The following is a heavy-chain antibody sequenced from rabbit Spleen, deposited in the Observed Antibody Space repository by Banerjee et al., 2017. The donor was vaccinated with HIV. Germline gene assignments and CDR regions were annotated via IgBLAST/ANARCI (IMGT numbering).Heavy chain of an antibody. J-gene: IGHJ2*01. Sequence: EESGGDLVKPEGSLTLTCTASGFSVSSSYWICWVRQAPGKGLEWIACIDTRDGDTDYANWPKGRFTISKASSTTVTLQMTSLTAADTATYFCARNYVNVFDPWGPGTLVTVS. D-gene: IGHD1-1*01. V-gene: IGHV1S45*01. CDR2: IDTRDGDT. CDR1: GFSVSSSYW. CDR3: ARNYVNVFDP.